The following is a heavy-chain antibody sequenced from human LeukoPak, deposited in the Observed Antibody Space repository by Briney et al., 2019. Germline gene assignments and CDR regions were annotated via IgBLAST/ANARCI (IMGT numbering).Heavy chain of an antibody. V-gene: IGHV3-21*01. CDR1: GFTFSSYS. CDR2: ISSSSSYI. Sequence: GGSLRLSCAASGFTFSSYSMNWVRQAPGKGLEWVSSISSSSSYIYYADSVKGRFTISRDNAKNSLYLQMNSLRAEDTAVYYCAKDPLPHADPSTAFDYWGQGTPVTVSS. J-gene: IGHJ4*02. D-gene: IGHD2-21*02. CDR3: AKDPLPHADPSTAFDY.